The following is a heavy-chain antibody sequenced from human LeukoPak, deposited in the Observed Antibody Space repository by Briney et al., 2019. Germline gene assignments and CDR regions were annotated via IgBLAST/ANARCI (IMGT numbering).Heavy chain of an antibody. J-gene: IGHJ4*02. CDR2: ISYDGSNK. V-gene: IGHV3-30*18. Sequence: GGPLRLSCAASGFTFSSYGMHWVRQAAGKGLEWVAVISYDGSNKYYADSVKGRFTISRDNSKNTLYLQMNSLRAEDTAVYYCAKDWGDYGGNSNDYWGQGTLVTVSS. D-gene: IGHD4-23*01. CDR3: AKDWGDYGGNSNDY. CDR1: GFTFSSYG.